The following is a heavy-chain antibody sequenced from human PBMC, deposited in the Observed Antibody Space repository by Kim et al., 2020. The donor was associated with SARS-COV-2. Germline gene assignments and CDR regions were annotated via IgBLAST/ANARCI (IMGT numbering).Heavy chain of an antibody. J-gene: IGHJ4*03. D-gene: IGHD6-19*01. CDR1: GFTFGDYG. CDR2: ISRNSGSI. Sequence: GGSLRLSCAASGFTFGDYGMHWVRQAPGKGLEWVSSISRNSGSIDNADSVKGRFTISRDNAKNSLYLQMNSLRAEDTALYYCAKDIGSSGWDPTFDTWGHRT. CDR3: AKDIGSSGWDPTFDT. V-gene: IGHV3-9*01.